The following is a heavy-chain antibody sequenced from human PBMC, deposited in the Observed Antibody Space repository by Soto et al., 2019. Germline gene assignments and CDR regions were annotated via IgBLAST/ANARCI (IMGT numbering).Heavy chain of an antibody. J-gene: IGHJ2*01. CDR1: GYNFITSG. V-gene: IGHV1-18*01. Sequence: QVQLVQSGPEVKRPGASVKVSCKASGYNFITSGINWVRQAPGQGLEWMGWISTANGDRKYAQKFKARVTMTSDVSTTTAYMELTNLRSDDTAVYFCARGRYFATTHRQWWYFDLWGRGTLVTVSS. D-gene: IGHD3-10*01. CDR2: ISTANGDR. CDR3: ARGRYFATTHRQWWYFDL.